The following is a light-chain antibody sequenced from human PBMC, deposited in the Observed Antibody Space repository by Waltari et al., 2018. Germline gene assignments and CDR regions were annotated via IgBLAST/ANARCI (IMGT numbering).Light chain of an antibody. CDR2: AAS. CDR3: QQANSFPIT. V-gene: IGKV1-12*01. Sequence: DIQMTQSPSSVSASVGDRVAITCRASQGVRNWLAWYQQKPGNAPKLLIYAASSLQSGGPSRFSGSGSGTDFTLTISSLQPEDLATYYCQQANSFPITFGQGTRLEIK. CDR1: QGVRNW. J-gene: IGKJ5*01.